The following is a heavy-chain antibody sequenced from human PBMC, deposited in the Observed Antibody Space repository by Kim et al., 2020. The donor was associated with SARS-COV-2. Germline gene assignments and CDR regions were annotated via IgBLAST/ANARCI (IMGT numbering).Heavy chain of an antibody. CDR2: IWYDGSNK. D-gene: IGHD2-15*01. CDR1: GFTFSSYG. CDR3: ARGRSGGDFFDY. Sequence: GGSLRLSCAASGFTFSSYGMHWVRQAPGKGLEWVAVIWYDGSNKYYADSVKGRFTISRDNSKNTLHLQMNSLRAEDTAVYYCARGRSGGDFFDYWGQGTLVTGSS. V-gene: IGHV3-33*01. J-gene: IGHJ4*02.